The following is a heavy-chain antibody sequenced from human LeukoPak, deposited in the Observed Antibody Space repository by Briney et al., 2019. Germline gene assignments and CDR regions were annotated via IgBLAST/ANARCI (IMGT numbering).Heavy chain of an antibody. J-gene: IGHJ3*02. V-gene: IGHV3-74*01. CDR3: ARSPVEADGFDI. CDR2: INSDGSST. D-gene: IGHD2-15*01. CDR1: GFTFSSYW. Sequence: PGGSLSLSCAASGFTFSSYWMYWVRQAPGKGLVWVSRINSDGSSTSYADSVKGRCSISRDNAKNTLYLQMNSLRAEDTAVYYCARSPVEADGFDISGQGTMVTVSS.